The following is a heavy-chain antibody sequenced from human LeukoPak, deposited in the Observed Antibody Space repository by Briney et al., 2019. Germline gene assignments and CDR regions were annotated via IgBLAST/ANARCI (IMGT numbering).Heavy chain of an antibody. CDR2: ILLDGSKE. CDR3: AKDSGYDLILDY. CDR1: GFTFSRYG. D-gene: IGHD5-12*01. J-gene: IGHJ4*02. V-gene: IGHV3-30*02. Sequence: PGGSLRLSCVASGFTFSRYGMHWVRQAPGKGLEWVAVILLDGSKEFYTDSVKRRFTISRDNSKNTLYLQMNSLRAEDTAVYYCAKDSGYDLILDYWGQGTLVTVSS.